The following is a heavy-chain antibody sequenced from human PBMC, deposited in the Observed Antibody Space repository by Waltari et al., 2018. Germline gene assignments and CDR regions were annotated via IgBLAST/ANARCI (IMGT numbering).Heavy chain of an antibody. J-gene: IGHJ4*02. CDR2: INPSCCST. V-gene: IGHV1-46*01. CDR3: ARDSLGQQLVKY. D-gene: IGHD6-13*01. Sequence: QVQLVQSGAEVKKPGASVKVSGKEYGYTFTRYYMHWVRQAPGQGLEWMGIINPSCCSTSYAQKFQGRVTMTRDTSTSTVYMELSILRSEDTAVYYCARDSLGQQLVKYWGQGTLVTVSS. CDR1: GYTFTRYY.